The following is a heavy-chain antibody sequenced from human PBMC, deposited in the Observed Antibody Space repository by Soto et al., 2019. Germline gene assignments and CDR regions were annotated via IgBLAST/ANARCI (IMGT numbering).Heavy chain of an antibody. V-gene: IGHV6-1*01. CDR2: TYYRSKWNY. D-gene: IGHD2-21*02. J-gene: IGHJ6*02. Sequence: PSQTLSLTCAISGDSVSSISAAWNWVRQSPSRGLEWLGRTYYRSKWNYHYAVSVKSRITVNADTSKNQFSLQLTSVSPEDTAVFHCLRGGAAIPYYYGMDVWGQGTTVTVSS. CDR1: GDSVSSISAA. CDR3: LRGGAAIPYYYGMDV.